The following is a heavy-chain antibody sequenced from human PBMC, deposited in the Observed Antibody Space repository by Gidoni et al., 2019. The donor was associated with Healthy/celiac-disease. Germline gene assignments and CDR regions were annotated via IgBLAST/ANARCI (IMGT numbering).Heavy chain of an antibody. Sequence: EVQLVESGGGLVKPGGSLRLSCAASGFTFSKAWMRWVLQAPGKGLGWVGRMKSKTDGGTTDYAATVKGRFTISRDDSKNTLYLQMNSLKTEDTAVYYCTTGLYKKFLEWWVQYYYYGMDVWGQGTTVTVSS. J-gene: IGHJ6*02. CDR2: MKSKTDGGTT. D-gene: IGHD3-3*01. CDR1: GFTFSKAW. V-gene: IGHV3-15*01. CDR3: TTGLYKKFLEWWVQYYYYGMDV.